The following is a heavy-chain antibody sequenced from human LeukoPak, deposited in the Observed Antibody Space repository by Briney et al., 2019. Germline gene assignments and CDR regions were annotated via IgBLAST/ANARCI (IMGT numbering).Heavy chain of an antibody. CDR3: ARDYGKTYYYDSGGRPFDN. CDR2: ISTYNGNT. Sequence: ASVKVSCKASGYTFTSYDINWVRQATGQGLEWMGWISTYNGNTNYAQKLQGRVIMTTDTSTYTAYMELRSLRSDDTAVYYCARDYGKTYYYDSGGRPFDNWGQGTLVTVSS. J-gene: IGHJ4*02. CDR1: GYTFTSYD. V-gene: IGHV1-18*01. D-gene: IGHD3-22*01.